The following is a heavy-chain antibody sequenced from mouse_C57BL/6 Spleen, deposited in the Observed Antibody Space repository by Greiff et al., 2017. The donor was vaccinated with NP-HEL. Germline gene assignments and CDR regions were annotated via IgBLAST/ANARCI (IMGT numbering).Heavy chain of an antibody. CDR2: IDPETGGP. J-gene: IGHJ1*03. CDR3: TRRLHWYFDV. V-gene: IGHV1-15*01. Sequence: VQLVESGAELVRPGASVTLSCKASGYTFTDYEMHWVKQTPVHGLEWIGAIDPETGGPAYNQKFTGKAILTADKSSSTAYMELRSLTSEDSAVYYCTRRLHWYFDVWGTGTTVTVSS. CDR1: GYTFTDYE.